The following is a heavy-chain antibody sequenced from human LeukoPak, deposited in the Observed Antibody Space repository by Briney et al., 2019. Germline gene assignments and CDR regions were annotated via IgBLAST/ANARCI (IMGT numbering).Heavy chain of an antibody. V-gene: IGHV1-18*01. CDR2: ISAYNGNT. CDR3: AKTRESIAAAGDAFDI. Sequence: ASVKVSCKASGYTFTSYGISWVRQAPGQGLEWMGWISAYNGNTNYAQKLQGRVTMTTDTSTSTAYMELRSLRSDDTAVYYCAKTRESIAAAGDAFDIWGQGTMVTVSS. CDR1: GYTFTSYG. J-gene: IGHJ3*02. D-gene: IGHD6-13*01.